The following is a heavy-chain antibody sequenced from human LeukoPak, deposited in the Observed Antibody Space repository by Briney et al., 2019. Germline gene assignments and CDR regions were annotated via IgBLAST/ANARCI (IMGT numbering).Heavy chain of an antibody. J-gene: IGHJ4*02. V-gene: IGHV3-48*01. CDR1: GFTSSTYT. CDR3: AREFVDSSFDF. D-gene: IGHD3-22*01. CDR2: ISGSGSSI. Sequence: GGSLRLSFAASGFTSSTYTRNWVRKAPGKGREWVSYISGSGSSIYYADSVKGRFTISRDNAKNSLYLQMNSLRAEDTAVYYCAREFVDSSFDFWGQGTLVTVSS.